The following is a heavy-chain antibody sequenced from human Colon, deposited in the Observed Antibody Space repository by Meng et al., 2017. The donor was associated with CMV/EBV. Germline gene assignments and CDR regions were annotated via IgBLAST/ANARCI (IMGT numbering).Heavy chain of an antibody. CDR2: IYTSGRT. Sequence: QVRQQVSRTGLVNSSHPLFLPYSVSCVSITSVTHYGYWIRQPAGKGLEWIGRIYTSGRTNYNPSLKIRVTISNDTSKNQFSLKLNSVTASDTAVYYCARDDDSGWYFDHWGLGSLVTVSS. CDR3: ARDDDSGWYFDH. D-gene: IGHD6-19*01. J-gene: IGHJ4*02. V-gene: IGHV4-61*02. CDR1: CVSITSVTHY.